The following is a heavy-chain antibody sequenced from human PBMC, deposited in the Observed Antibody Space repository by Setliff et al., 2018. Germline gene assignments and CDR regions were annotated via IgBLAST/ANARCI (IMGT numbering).Heavy chain of an antibody. V-gene: IGHV4-4*08. J-gene: IGHJ6*03. CDR3: ARAPPNRYSGSYEYFYMDV. Sequence: SETLSLTCTVSGGSISSYYWSWIRQPPGKGLEWIGYIYTSGSTNYNPSLKSRVTISVDTSKNQFSLKVSSVTAADTAVYYCARAPPNRYSGSYEYFYMDVWGKGTTVTVSS. CDR1: GGSISSYY. D-gene: IGHD1-26*01. CDR2: IYTSGST.